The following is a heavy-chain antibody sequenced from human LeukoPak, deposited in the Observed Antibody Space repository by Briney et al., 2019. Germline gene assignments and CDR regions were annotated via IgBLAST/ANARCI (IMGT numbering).Heavy chain of an antibody. CDR2: INPGGGST. V-gene: IGHV1-46*01. CDR1: GYTFTSYG. Sequence: ASVKVSCKASGYTFTSYGISWVRQAPGQGLEWMGIINPGGGSTSYAQKFQGRVTMTRDTSTSTVYMELSSLRSEDTAVYYCARDGYCSSTSCYNGFDPWGQGTLVTVSS. J-gene: IGHJ5*02. CDR3: ARDGYCSSTSCYNGFDP. D-gene: IGHD2-2*02.